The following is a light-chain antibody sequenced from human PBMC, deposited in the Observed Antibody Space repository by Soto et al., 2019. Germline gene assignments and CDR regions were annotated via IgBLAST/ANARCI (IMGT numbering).Light chain of an antibody. CDR1: QRVLYSSNNKNY. Sequence: DIVMTQSPDSLSVSLGERATINCKSSQRVLYSSNNKNYLAWYQQKPGQPPKLLIYWATTRESGVPDRFSRSVSGTDFALTISSLQAEDVAVYYCQQYYSTPPTFGQGTKVEIK. V-gene: IGKV4-1*01. CDR2: WAT. J-gene: IGKJ1*01. CDR3: QQYYSTPPT.